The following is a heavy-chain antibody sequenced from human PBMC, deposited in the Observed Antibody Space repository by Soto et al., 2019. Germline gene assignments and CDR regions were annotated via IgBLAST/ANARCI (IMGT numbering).Heavy chain of an antibody. Sequence: ASVKVSCKASGYTFTGYYMHWVRQAPGQGLEWMGWINPNSGGTNYAQKFQGWVTMTRDTSNSTAYMELSRLRSDDTAVYYCARDPRPSYYDILTGYINPVPYYFDYWGQGTLVTVSS. D-gene: IGHD3-9*01. CDR3: ARDPRPSYYDILTGYINPVPYYFDY. CDR2: INPNSGGT. V-gene: IGHV1-2*04. CDR1: GYTFTGYY. J-gene: IGHJ4*02.